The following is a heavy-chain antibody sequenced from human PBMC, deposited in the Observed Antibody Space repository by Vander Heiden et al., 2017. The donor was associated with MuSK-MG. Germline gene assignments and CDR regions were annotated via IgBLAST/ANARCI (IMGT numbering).Heavy chain of an antibody. CDR2: INHSGST. J-gene: IGHJ4*02. V-gene: IGHV4-34*01. CDR1: GGSFSGYY. D-gene: IGHD4-17*01. CDR3: ARGLQYGDYGWFDY. Sequence: QVQLQQWGAGLLKPSETLSRTCAVSGGSFSGYYWSWIRQPPGKGLEWIGEINHSGSTNYNPSLKSRVTISVDTSKNQFSLKLSSVTAADTAVYYCARGLQYGDYGWFDYWGQGTLVTVSS.